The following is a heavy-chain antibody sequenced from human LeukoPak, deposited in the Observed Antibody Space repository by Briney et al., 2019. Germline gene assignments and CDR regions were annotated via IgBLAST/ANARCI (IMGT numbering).Heavy chain of an antibody. J-gene: IGHJ4*02. CDR2: ISGSGGST. CDR3: AKDLDVVVTATLDY. Sequence: GGSLRLSCAASGFTFSSYGMSWVHQAPGKGLEWVSAISGSGGSTYYADSVKGRFTISRDNSKNTLYLQMNSLRAEDTAVYYCAKDLDVVVTATLDYWGQGTLVTVSS. V-gene: IGHV3-23*01. CDR1: GFTFSSYG. D-gene: IGHD2-21*02.